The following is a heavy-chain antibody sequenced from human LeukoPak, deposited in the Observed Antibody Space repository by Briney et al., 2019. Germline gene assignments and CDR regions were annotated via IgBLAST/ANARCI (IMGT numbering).Heavy chain of an antibody. CDR1: GFTFSCYA. Sequence: TGGSLRLSCAASGFTFSCYAMRWVRQAPGRGVEWVSAISGSGGSTYYAPSVKGRFTISRDNSKNTLYLQMNSLRAEDTAVYYCGKDLKSEVGATAFDYWGEGTLVTVSS. J-gene: IGHJ4*02. CDR3: GKDLKSEVGATAFDY. D-gene: IGHD1-26*01. V-gene: IGHV3-23*01. CDR2: ISGSGGST.